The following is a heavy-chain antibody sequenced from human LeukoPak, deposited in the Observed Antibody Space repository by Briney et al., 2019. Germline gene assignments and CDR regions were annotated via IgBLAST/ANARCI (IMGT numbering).Heavy chain of an antibody. CDR2: INPNSGGT. J-gene: IGHJ4*02. CDR3: ARGPGGDYAPFDY. V-gene: IGHV1-2*04. D-gene: IGHD3-16*01. CDR1: GYTFTGYY. Sequence: ASVKVSCKASGYTFTGYYMHWVRQAPGQGLGWMGWINPNSGGTNYAQKFQGWVTMTRDTSISTAYMELSRLRSDDTAVYYCARGPGGDYAPFDYWGQGTLVTVSS.